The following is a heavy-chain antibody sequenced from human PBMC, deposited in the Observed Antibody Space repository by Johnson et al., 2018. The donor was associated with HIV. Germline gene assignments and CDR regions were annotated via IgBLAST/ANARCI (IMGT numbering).Heavy chain of an antibody. Sequence: EVQLLESGGGVVQPGRSLRLSCAASGFTFSRYAMHWVRQAPGKGLEWVSGITWNGGSTGYADSVKGRFTISRDNSKNTLYLQMNSLRAEDTALYYCARPAYSGTWTDAFDIWGQGTMVTVSS. CDR2: ITWNGGST. V-gene: IGHV3-20*04. CDR1: GFTFSRYA. D-gene: IGHD1-26*01. CDR3: ARPAYSGTWTDAFDI. J-gene: IGHJ3*02.